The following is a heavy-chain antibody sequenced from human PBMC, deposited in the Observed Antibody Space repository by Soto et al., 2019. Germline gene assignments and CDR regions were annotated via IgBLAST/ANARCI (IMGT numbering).Heavy chain of an antibody. CDR2: INHSGRV. D-gene: IGHD3-22*01. Sequence: SETLSLTCAVYGGSFSGHSWTWIRQSPGKGLEWIGDINHSGRVNYSPSLKSRVTLSLDTSKNQFSLTLSAVTAADTAMYYCSTRAYDTNGYYRFDPWGQGTLVTVSS. CDR1: GGSFSGHS. V-gene: IGHV4-34*01. CDR3: STRAYDTNGYYRFDP. J-gene: IGHJ5*01.